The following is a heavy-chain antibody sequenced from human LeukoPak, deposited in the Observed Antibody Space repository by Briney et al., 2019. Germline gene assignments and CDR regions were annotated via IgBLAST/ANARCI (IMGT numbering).Heavy chain of an antibody. CDR1: GGSISSSSYY. Sequence: PSETLSLTCTVSGGSISSSSYYWGWIRQPPGKGLEWIGSIYYSGSTNYNPSLKSRVTISVQTSKNQFSLKLSSVTAADTAVYYCARGLNRNDYGDYGYWGQGTLVTVSS. D-gene: IGHD4-17*01. J-gene: IGHJ4*02. CDR3: ARGLNRNDYGDYGY. CDR2: IYYSGST. V-gene: IGHV4-39*07.